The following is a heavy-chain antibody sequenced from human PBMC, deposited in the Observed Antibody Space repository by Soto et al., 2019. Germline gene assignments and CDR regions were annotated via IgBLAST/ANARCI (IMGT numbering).Heavy chain of an antibody. D-gene: IGHD2-15*01. CDR3: AKASTSGAYCSGGTCYSYYYYMDV. CDR2: IVGSGGRT. J-gene: IGHJ6*03. Sequence: EVQLLESGGGLVQPGGSLRLSCAASGFTFSNYGMNWVRQAPGKGLEWVSSIVGSGGRTYYADSVRGRFTVSRDDSKNTLYLQMSSLRAEDTAVYYCAKASTSGAYCSGGTCYSYYYYMDVWGIGTTVTVSS. V-gene: IGHV3-23*01. CDR1: GFTFSNYG.